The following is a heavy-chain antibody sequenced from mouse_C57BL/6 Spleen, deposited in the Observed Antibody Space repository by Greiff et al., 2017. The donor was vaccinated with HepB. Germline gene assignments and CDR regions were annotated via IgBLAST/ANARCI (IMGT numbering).Heavy chain of an antibody. CDR2: INPSSGYT. Sequence: VQLQQSGAELAKPGASVKLSCKASGYTFTSYWMHWVKQRPGQGLEWIGYINPSSGYTKYNQKFKDEATLTADKSSSTAYMQLSSLTYEDSAVYYWARGGMTTVVATNFDYWGQGTTLTVSS. J-gene: IGHJ2*01. CDR3: ARGGMTTVVATNFDY. D-gene: IGHD1-1*01. CDR1: GYTFTSYW. V-gene: IGHV1-7*01.